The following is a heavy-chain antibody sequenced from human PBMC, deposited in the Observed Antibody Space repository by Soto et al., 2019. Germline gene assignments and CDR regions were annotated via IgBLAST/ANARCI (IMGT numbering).Heavy chain of an antibody. Sequence: QVQLVESGGGVVQPGRSLRLSCAASGFTFTNYGMHWVRQAPGKGLEWVAVIWYDGSNRFYADSLKGRFTISKDNSQNMLYLQMHSLRPEDTAVYYCTRDPYGGSRYYFDSWGQGTLGTVSS. V-gene: IGHV3-33*01. J-gene: IGHJ4*02. CDR2: IWYDGSNR. CDR1: GFTFTNYG. D-gene: IGHD1-26*01. CDR3: TRDPYGGSRYYFDS.